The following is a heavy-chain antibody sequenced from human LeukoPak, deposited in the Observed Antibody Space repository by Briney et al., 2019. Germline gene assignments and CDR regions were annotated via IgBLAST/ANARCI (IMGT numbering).Heavy chain of an antibody. V-gene: IGHV3-30*02. CDR2: IPYDGSNK. J-gene: IGHJ4*02. D-gene: IGHD1-14*01. CDR1: GFTFSSYG. Sequence: GGSLRLSCAASGFTFSSYGTHWVRQAPGKGLEWVAFIPYDGSNKYYADSVKGRFTISRDNSKNTLYLQMNSLRAEDTAVYYCARREVYFDYWGQGTLVTVSS. CDR3: ARREVYFDY.